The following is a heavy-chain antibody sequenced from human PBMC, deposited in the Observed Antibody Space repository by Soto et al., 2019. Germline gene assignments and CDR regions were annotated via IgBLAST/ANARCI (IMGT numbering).Heavy chain of an antibody. J-gene: IGHJ5*02. Sequence: EVQLVESGGGLVKPGGSLRLSCAASGFTFSRYGMNWLRQAPGKGLEWVASISSSTSYVYYADSVKGRFSTSRDNAKNILYLERYALRTEDTAVYYCARDPSEGRVGNWFEAWGQGTLVTDSS. CDR1: GFTFSRYG. CDR2: ISSSTSYV. V-gene: IGHV3-21*06. CDR3: ARDPSEGRVGNWFEA. D-gene: IGHD3-10*01.